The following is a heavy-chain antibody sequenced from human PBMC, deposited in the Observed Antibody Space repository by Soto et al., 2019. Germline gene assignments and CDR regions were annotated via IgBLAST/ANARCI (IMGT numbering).Heavy chain of an antibody. D-gene: IGHD7-27*01. CDR1: GGTFNSFG. V-gene: IGHV1-69*01. CDR2: IIPAFGTT. CDR3: SIEVWGRGGHYLDS. Sequence: QVHVVQSGAEVKKPGSSVKVTCKSFGGTFNSFGINWVRQAPGQGLEYMGGIIPAFGTTNFAQKFRDRVTLVAGASTSTSYMELSSLTSDDTAPYYCSIEVWGRGGHYLDSWGQGTLVTVSS. J-gene: IGHJ4*02.